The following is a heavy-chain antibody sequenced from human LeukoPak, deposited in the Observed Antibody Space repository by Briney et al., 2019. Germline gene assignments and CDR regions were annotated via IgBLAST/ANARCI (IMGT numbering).Heavy chain of an antibody. CDR3: ARNQRRLDY. D-gene: IGHD1-14*01. V-gene: IGHV3-15*01. J-gene: IGHJ4*02. Sequence: PGGSLRLSCAGSGFTFSNAWMSWVRQAPGKGLEWVGHIKSNIDGGTTGYAAPVKGRFTIFRDNAKNTLYLQMHTLRAEDTAVYYCARNQRRLDYWGQGTLVTVSS. CDR1: GFTFSNAW. CDR2: IKSNIDGGTT.